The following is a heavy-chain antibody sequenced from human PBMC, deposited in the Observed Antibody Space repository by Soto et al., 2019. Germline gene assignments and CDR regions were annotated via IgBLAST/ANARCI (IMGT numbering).Heavy chain of an antibody. CDR2: IKQDGSEK. CDR3: ARDVDSHSYGDYVSAFDI. Sequence: GGSLRLSCAASGFTFSSYWMSWVRQAPGKGLEWVANIKQDGSEKYYVDSVKGRFTISRDNAKNSLYLQMNSLRAEDTAVYYCARDVDSHSYGDYVSAFDIWGQGTMVTVSS. D-gene: IGHD4-17*01. V-gene: IGHV3-7*01. J-gene: IGHJ3*02. CDR1: GFTFSSYW.